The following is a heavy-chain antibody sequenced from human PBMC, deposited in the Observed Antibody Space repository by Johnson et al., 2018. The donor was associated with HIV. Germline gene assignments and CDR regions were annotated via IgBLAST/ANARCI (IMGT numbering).Heavy chain of an antibody. V-gene: IGHV3-43*01. Sequence: VQLVESGGGLVQTGRSLRLSCIGFGFTSGDYTMHWVRQVPGKGLEWVSLISWDGGSTYYADSVKGRFTISRDNSKNTLYLQMNSLRAGDTAVYYCARAVGVWGDQLGFDIWGQGTMVTVSS. D-gene: IGHD3-16*01. CDR3: ARAVGVWGDQLGFDI. CDR2: ISWDGGST. J-gene: IGHJ3*02. CDR1: GFTSGDYT.